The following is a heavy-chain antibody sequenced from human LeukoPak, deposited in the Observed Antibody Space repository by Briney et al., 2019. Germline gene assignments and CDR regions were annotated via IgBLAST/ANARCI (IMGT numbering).Heavy chain of an antibody. D-gene: IGHD5-12*01. CDR2: IWYDGSNK. J-gene: IGHJ4*02. CDR1: GFTFSSYG. V-gene: IGHV3-33*01. Sequence: GRSLRLSCAASGFTFSSYGMHWVRQAPGKGLEWEAVIWYDGSNKYYADSVKGRFTISRDNSKNTLYLQMNSLRAEDTAVYYCARDNRGYSGYDPLDYWGQGTLVTVSS. CDR3: ARDNRGYSGYDPLDY.